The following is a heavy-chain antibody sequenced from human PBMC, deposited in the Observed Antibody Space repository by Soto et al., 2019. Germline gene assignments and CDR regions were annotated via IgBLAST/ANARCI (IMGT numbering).Heavy chain of an antibody. CDR2: IYYTGNT. D-gene: IGHD5-12*01. V-gene: IGHV4-61*01. J-gene: IGHJ5*02. Sequence: QVQLQESGPGVVKPSDTLSVTCTVSGGSVSSRSHFWSWIRQPPGGGLQWSGYIYYTGNTNYSPPLKSRATLSVDTSRNQFSLRLTSVTAADTAIYYCARYDAESGSNKLDPWGQGTLVTVSS. CDR3: ARYDAESGSNKLDP. CDR1: GGSVSSRSHF.